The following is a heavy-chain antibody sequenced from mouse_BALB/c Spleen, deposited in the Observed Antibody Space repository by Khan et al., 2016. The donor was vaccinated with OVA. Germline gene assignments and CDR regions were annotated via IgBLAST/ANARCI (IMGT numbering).Heavy chain of an antibody. CDR2: ISYSGVT. CDR3: ARGNYYGYYFDY. J-gene: IGHJ2*01. D-gene: IGHD1-1*01. V-gene: IGHV3-2*02. CDR1: GYSITSGYA. Sequence: EVQLQESGPGLVKPSQSLSLTCTVTGYSITSGYAWNWIRQFPGNKLEWMGYISYSGVTSYTPSLKSRISITRDPSKNQFFLQLNSLTTEDTATYSCARGNYYGYYFDYWGQGTTLTVSS.